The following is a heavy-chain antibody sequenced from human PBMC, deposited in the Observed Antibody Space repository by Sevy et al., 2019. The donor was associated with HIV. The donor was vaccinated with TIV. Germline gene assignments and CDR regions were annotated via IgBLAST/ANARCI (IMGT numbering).Heavy chain of an antibody. CDR1: GYTFTDYY. Sequence: ASVKVSCKASGYTFTDYYLHWVRQAPGQGLEWMGWINPNSGGTNYAQKFQGRVTMARDTSISTAYMELGRLGSDDTAVYYCARSRLAVSGPFDYWGQGTLVTVSS. D-gene: IGHD6-19*01. CDR2: INPNSGGT. CDR3: ARSRLAVSGPFDY. V-gene: IGHV1-2*02. J-gene: IGHJ4*02.